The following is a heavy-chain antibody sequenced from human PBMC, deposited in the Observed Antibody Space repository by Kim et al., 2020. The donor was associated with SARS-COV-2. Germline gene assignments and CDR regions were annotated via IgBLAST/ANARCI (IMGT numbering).Heavy chain of an antibody. CDR1: GFTFSSYG. J-gene: IGHJ4*02. V-gene: IGHV3-64*02. CDR2: VSRDGAST. Sequence: GGSLRLSCEASGFTFSSYGMHWVRQAPGKGLEYVSGVSRDGASTFYADSVRGRFTISRDNSKNTLYLQMGSLRAEDMAVYYCARGRLGNLDYWGQGTLVTVSS. D-gene: IGHD3-9*01. CDR3: ARGRLGNLDY.